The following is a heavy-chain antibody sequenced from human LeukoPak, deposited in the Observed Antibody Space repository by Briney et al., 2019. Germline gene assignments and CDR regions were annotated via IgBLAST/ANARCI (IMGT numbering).Heavy chain of an antibody. D-gene: IGHD1-7*01. CDR2: ISSSSSYI. Sequence: GGSLRLSCAASGFTFSSYSMNWVRQAPGKGLEWVSSISSSSSYIYYADSVKGRFTISRDNAKNSLYLQMNSLRAEDTAVYYCARDSAGTGLSDYWGQGTLVTVSS. J-gene: IGHJ4*02. V-gene: IGHV3-21*01. CDR1: GFTFSSYS. CDR3: ARDSAGTGLSDY.